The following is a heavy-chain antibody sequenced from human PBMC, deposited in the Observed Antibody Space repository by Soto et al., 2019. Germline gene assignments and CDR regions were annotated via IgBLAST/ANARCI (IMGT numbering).Heavy chain of an antibody. V-gene: IGHV3-23*01. D-gene: IGHD3-16*01. Sequence: GGSLRLSCAASGFTFSSYAMSWVRQAPGKGLEWVTAISGSGGSTYYADSVKGRFTISRDNSKNTQYLQMNSLRAEDTAVYYCAKAKKGADGPDFDYWGQGTLVTVSS. CDR3: AKAKKGADGPDFDY. J-gene: IGHJ4*02. CDR2: ISGSGGST. CDR1: GFTFSSYA.